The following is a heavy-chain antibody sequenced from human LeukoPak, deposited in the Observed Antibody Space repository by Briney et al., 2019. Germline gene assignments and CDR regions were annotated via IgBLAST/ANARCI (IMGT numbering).Heavy chain of an antibody. CDR2: INQSGST. CDR3: ARGLSAIVY. J-gene: IGHJ4*02. CDR1: GGSISSGDYY. Sequence: SETLSLTCTVSGGSISSGDYYWSWIRQPPGKGLEWIGEINQSGSTNYNPSLKSRVTISVDTSKNQFSLKLSSVTAADTAVYYCARGLSAIVYWGQGTLVTVSS. D-gene: IGHD2-15*01. V-gene: IGHV4-39*07.